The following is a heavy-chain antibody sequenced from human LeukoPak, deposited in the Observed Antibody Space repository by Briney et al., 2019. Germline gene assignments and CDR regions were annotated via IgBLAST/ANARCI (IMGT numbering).Heavy chain of an antibody. V-gene: IGHV3-30*02. D-gene: IGHD6-13*01. J-gene: IGHJ4*02. CDR1: GFTFSSYD. Sequence: GGSLRLSCAASGFTFSSYDMHWVRQAPGRGLGWVAFIRYDGSNKYYADSVQGRFTISRDNSRNTVYLQMNSLRVEDTAVYYCASYWWSLIAAAGSPFDYWGQGTLVTVSS. CDR3: ASYWWSLIAAAGSPFDY. CDR2: IRYDGSNK.